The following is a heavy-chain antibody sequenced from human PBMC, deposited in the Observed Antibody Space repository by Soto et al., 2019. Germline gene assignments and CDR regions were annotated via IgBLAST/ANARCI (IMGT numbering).Heavy chain of an antibody. D-gene: IGHD4-17*01. V-gene: IGHV4-31*03. CDR2: IYYSGST. Sequence: SETLSLTCTVSGGSISSGGYYWSWIRQHPGKGLEWIGYIYYSGSTYYNPSLKSRVTISVDTSKNQFSLKLSSVTAADTAVYYCARDRITSDDYGDGGWFDPWGQGTLVTVSS. CDR3: ARDRITSDDYGDGGWFDP. CDR1: GGSISSGGYY. J-gene: IGHJ5*02.